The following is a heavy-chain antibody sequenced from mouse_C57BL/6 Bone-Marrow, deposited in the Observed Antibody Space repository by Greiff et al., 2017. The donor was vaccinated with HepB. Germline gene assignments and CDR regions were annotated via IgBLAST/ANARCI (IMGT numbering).Heavy chain of an antibody. CDR2: IYPRSGNT. CDR1: GYTFTSYG. Sequence: QVQLQQSGAELARPGASVKLSCKASGYTFTSYGISWVKQRTGQGLEWIGEIYPRSGNTYYNEKFKGKATLTADKSSSTAYMELRSLTSEDSAVYFCASPLYYYGVDYWGQGTTLAVSS. D-gene: IGHD1-1*01. CDR3: ASPLYYYGVDY. J-gene: IGHJ2*01. V-gene: IGHV1-81*01.